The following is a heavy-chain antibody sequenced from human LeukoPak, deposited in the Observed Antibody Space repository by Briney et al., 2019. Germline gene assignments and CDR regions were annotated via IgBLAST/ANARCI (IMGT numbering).Heavy chain of an antibody. CDR3: ARDAQGSSWYISWFDP. D-gene: IGHD6-13*01. V-gene: IGHV1-69*05. J-gene: IGHJ5*02. CDR2: IIPIFGTA. Sequence: EASVKVSCKASGGTFSSYAISWVRQAPGQGLEWMGGIIPIFGTANYAQKFQGRVTMTRDTSTSTVYMELSSLRSEDTAVYYCARDAQGSSWYISWFDPWGQGTLVTVSS. CDR1: GGTFSSYA.